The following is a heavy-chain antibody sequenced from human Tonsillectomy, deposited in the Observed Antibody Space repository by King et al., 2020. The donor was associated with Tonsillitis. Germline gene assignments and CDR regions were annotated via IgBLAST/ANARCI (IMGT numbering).Heavy chain of an antibody. J-gene: IGHJ6*02. CDR3: ARVASHTHGMDV. V-gene: IGHV4-59*01. D-gene: IGHD2-2*02. CDR1: GGSIHSYY. CDR2: IFYSGST. Sequence: QLQESGPGLVKPSETLSLTCTVSGGSIHSYYWSWIRQPPGKGLEWIGYIFYSGSTNYNPSLKSRVTISVDTSKNQFSLKLSSVTAADTALYYCARVASHTHGMDVWGQGTTVTVSS.